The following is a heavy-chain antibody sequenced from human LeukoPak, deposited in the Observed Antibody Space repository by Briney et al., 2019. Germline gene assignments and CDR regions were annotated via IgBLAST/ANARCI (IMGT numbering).Heavy chain of an antibody. CDR2: IYCCGST. V-gene: IGHV4-59*08. J-gene: IGHJ2*01. CDR1: VGSISSHY. Sequence: AETLSLTCTVSVGSISSHYGSGIRQPPGKGPVGIGYIYCCGSTNYNPSLKSPVTISVDTSKNQYSLKLSSVTAADTAVYYCARGNWNDWGNAWYFDLWGRGTLVTVSS. CDR3: ARGNWNDWGNAWYFDL. D-gene: IGHD1-20*01.